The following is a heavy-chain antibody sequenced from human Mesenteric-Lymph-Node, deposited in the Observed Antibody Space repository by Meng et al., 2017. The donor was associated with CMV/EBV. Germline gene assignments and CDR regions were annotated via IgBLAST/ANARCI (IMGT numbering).Heavy chain of an antibody. D-gene: IGHD1-26*01. V-gene: IGHV4-61*08. CDR1: GGSVSSGDYY. Sequence: GSLRLSCTVSGGSVSSGDYYWSWIRQPPGKRLEWIGYIYYGGSTNYNPSLNNRLTMSVDTSRNQFSLRLTSVTAADTAVYYCARVTNGGSLRGYYYFYGMDVWGQGTTVTVSS. CDR3: ARVTNGGSLRGYYYFYGMDV. CDR2: IYYGGST. J-gene: IGHJ6*02.